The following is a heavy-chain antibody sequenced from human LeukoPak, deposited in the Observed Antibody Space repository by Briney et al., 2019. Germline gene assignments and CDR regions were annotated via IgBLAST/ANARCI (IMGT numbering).Heavy chain of an antibody. CDR2: INPNSGGT. V-gene: IGHV1-2*02. CDR3: AKTAGTPTNWFDP. CDR1: GYTFTGYY. J-gene: IGHJ5*02. Sequence: ASVKVSCKASGYTFTGYYMHWVRQAPGQGLEWMGWINPNSGGTNYAQKFQGRVTMTRDTSISTAYMELSRLRSDDTAVYYCAKTAGTPTNWFDPWGQGTLVTVSS.